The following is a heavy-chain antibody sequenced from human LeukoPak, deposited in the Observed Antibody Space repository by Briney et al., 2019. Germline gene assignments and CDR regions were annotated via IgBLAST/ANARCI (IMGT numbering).Heavy chain of an antibody. CDR3: ARSDYGGNGHDAFDI. Sequence: SETLSLTCTVSGGSISSYYWSWIRQPPGKGLEWIGYIYTSGSTNYNPSLKSRVTISVDTSKNQFSLKLSSVTAADTAVYYCARSDYGGNGHDAFDIWGQGTMVNVSS. CDR2: IYTSGST. J-gene: IGHJ3*02. V-gene: IGHV4-4*09. CDR1: GGSISSYY. D-gene: IGHD4-23*01.